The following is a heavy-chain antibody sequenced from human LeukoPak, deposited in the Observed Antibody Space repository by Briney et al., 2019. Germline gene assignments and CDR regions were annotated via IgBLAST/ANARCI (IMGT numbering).Heavy chain of an antibody. V-gene: IGHV3-23*01. CDR3: AKARYCTNGVCYLFDY. CDR1: GFTFSSYA. J-gene: IGHJ4*02. Sequence: GSLRLSCAASGFTFSSYAMSWVRQAPGKGLEWVSAISGSGGSTYYADSVKGRFTISRDNSKNTLYLQMNSLRAEDTAVYYCAKARYCTNGVCYLFDYWGQGTLVTVSS. CDR2: ISGSGGST. D-gene: IGHD2-8*01.